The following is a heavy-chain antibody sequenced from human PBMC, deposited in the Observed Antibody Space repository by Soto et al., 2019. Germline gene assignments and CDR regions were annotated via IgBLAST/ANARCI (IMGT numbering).Heavy chain of an antibody. Sequence: RRLSCAASGFTFSSYGMHWVRQAPGKGLEWVAVIWYDGSNKYYADSVKGRFTTSRDNSKNTLYLQMNSLRAEDTAVYYCARVLRYFYCLFDFDYWGQGTLVTVS. CDR2: IWYDGSNK. J-gene: IGHJ4*02. CDR3: ARVLRYFYCLFDFDY. V-gene: IGHV3-33*01. D-gene: IGHD3-9*01. CDR1: GFTFSSYG.